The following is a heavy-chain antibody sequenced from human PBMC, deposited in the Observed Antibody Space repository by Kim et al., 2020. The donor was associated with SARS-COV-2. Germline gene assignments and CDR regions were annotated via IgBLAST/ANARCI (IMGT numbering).Heavy chain of an antibody. CDR2: MNPNSGNT. CDR1: GYTFTSYD. J-gene: IGHJ6*02. D-gene: IGHD2-2*02. V-gene: IGHV1-8*01. CDR3: ASRDRYCSSTSCYRDRYYYGMDV. Sequence: ASVKVSCKASGYTFTSYDINWVRQATGQGLEWMGWMNPNSGNTGYAQKFQGRVTMTRNTSISTAYMELSSLRSEDTAVYYCASRDRYCSSTSCYRDRYYYGMDVWGQGTTVTVSS.